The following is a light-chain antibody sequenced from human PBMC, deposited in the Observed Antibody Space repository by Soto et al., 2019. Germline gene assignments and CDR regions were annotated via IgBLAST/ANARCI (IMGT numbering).Light chain of an antibody. V-gene: IGLV1-44*01. Sequence: QSVLTQPPSASGTPGQRVTISCSGSSSNIGSNTISWYQQLPGTAPKLLIYSNNQRPSGVPDRFSGSKSGTSASLAISGLQSEDEADYYCAAWDDSLNGRGVFGTGPKLTVL. J-gene: IGLJ1*01. CDR2: SNN. CDR3: AAWDDSLNGRGV. CDR1: SSNIGSNT.